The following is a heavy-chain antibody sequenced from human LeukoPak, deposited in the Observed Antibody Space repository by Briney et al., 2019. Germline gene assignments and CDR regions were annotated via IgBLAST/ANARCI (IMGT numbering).Heavy chain of an antibody. V-gene: IGHV3-15*01. J-gene: IGHJ3*02. D-gene: IGHD4-11*01. CDR1: GFTFSNAW. CDR2: IKSKTDGGTT. CDR3: TTYSNYGDAFDI. Sequence: SGGSLRLSCAASGFTFSNAWMSWVRQAPGKGLEWVGRIKSKTDGGTTDYAAPVKGRFTISRDDSKNTLYLQMNSLKTEDTAVYYCTTYSNYGDAFDIWGQGTMVTVSS.